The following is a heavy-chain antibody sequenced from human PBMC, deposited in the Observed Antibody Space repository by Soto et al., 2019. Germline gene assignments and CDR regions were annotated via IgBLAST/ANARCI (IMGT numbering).Heavy chain of an antibody. Sequence: GASVKVSCKASGYTFTNFGISWVRQAPGQGLEWMGWISAYNGNTNYAQKFQGRVTMTTDTSTSTAYMELRSLRFDDTAVYYCARGDRATSNYCYGMDVWGQGTTVTVSS. CDR3: ARGDRATSNYCYGMDV. J-gene: IGHJ6*01. D-gene: IGHD5-12*01. V-gene: IGHV1-18*01. CDR1: GYTFTNFG. CDR2: ISAYNGNT.